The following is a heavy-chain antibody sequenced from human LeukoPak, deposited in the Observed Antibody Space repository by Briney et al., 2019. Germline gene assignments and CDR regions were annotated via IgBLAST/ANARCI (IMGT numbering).Heavy chain of an antibody. J-gene: IGHJ3*02. CDR2: INPNSGVT. CDR3: ARDVGIVGALDI. D-gene: IGHD1-26*01. Sequence: ASVKVSCKASGYTFTAYYIYWVRQAPGQGLEWMGWINPNSGVTNYAQKFQCRVTMTRDTSISTAYMELSRLRSDDTAVYYCARDVGIVGALDIWGQGTRVTVSS. V-gene: IGHV1-2*02. CDR1: GYTFTAYY.